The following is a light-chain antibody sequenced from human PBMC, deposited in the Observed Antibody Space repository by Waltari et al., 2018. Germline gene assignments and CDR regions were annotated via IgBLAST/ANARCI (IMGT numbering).Light chain of an antibody. CDR2: DAS. CDR1: QDISND. J-gene: IGKJ3*01. V-gene: IGKV1-33*01. Sequence: DIQMTQSPSSLSASVGYKVTITCQASQDISNDLNWCQQKPGKAPKLLIYDASNLETGVPSRFSGSGSGTDFTFTISSLQPEDIATYYCQQYDNLPFTFGPGTKVDIK. CDR3: QQYDNLPFT.